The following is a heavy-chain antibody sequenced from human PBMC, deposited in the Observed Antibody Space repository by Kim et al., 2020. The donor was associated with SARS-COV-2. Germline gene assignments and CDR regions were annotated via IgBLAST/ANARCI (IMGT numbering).Heavy chain of an antibody. J-gene: IGHJ5*02. CDR3: ARGGWFDP. CDR2: IYYSGST. D-gene: IGHD3-16*01. V-gene: IGHV4-59*13. CDR1: GGSISSYY. Sequence: SETLSLTCTVSGGSISSYYWSWIRQPPGKGLEWIGYIYYSGSTNYNPSLKSRVTISVDTSKNQFSLKLSSVTAADTAVYYCARGGWFDPWGQGTLVTVSS.